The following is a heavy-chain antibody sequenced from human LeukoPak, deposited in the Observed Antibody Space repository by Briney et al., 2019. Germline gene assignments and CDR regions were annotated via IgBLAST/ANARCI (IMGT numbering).Heavy chain of an antibody. J-gene: IGHJ4*02. Sequence: PGGSLRLSCAASAFTFSLYEMSWVRQAPEMGLEWVAYISSDRNSIHYADSVKGRFTISRDNAKESLYLHINSLRAEDTAIYYCARVSTNYFDYWGEGALVTVSS. V-gene: IGHV3-48*03. CDR3: ARVSTNYFDY. CDR1: AFTFSLYE. D-gene: IGHD5/OR15-5a*01. CDR2: ISSDRNSI.